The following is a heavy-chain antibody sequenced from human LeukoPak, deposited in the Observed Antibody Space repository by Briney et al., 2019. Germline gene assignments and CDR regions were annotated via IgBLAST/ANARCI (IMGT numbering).Heavy chain of an antibody. CDR1: GYTFTSYA. D-gene: IGHD5-18*01. CDR3: ARSERGYSYGYDYYYYMDV. CDR2: INTYTGNP. J-gene: IGHJ6*03. Sequence: RASVKVSCKASGYTFTSYAMNWVRQAPGQGLEWMGWINTYTGNPTYAQGFTGRFVFSLDTSVSTAYLQISSLKAEDTAVYYCARSERGYSYGYDYYYYMDVWGKGTTVTVSS. V-gene: IGHV7-4-1*02.